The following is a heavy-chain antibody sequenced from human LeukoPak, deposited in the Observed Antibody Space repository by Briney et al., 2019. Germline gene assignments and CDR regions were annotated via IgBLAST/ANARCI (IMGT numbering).Heavy chain of an antibody. J-gene: IGHJ3*02. CDR3: ARDKKDYYDSSGYYYFAFDI. CDR2: IYYSGST. V-gene: IGHV4-59*01. CDR1: GGSIRSYY. D-gene: IGHD3-22*01. Sequence: SETLSLTCTVSGGSIRSYYWSWIRQPPGKGLEWIGCIYYSGSTNYNPSLKSRVTISVDTSKNQFSLKLSSVTAADTAVYYCARDKKDYYDSSGYYYFAFDIWGQGTMVNVSS.